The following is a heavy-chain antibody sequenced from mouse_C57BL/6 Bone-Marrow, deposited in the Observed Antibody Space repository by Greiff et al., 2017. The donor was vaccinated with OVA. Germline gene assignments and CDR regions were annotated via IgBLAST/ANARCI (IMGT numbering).Heavy chain of an antibody. CDR2: IYPRSGNT. CDR3: ARRDYYGSPLDY. CDR1: GYTFTSYG. V-gene: IGHV1-81*01. Sequence: VHLVESGAELARPGASVKLSCKASGYTFTSYGISWVKQRTGQGLEWIGEIYPRSGNTYYNEKFKGKATLTADKSSSTAYMELRSLTSEDSAVYFCARRDYYGSPLDYWGQGTTLTVSS. J-gene: IGHJ2*01. D-gene: IGHD1-1*01.